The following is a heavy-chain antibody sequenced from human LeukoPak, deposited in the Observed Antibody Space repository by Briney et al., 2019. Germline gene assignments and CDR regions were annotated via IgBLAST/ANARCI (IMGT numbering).Heavy chain of an antibody. J-gene: IGHJ6*03. D-gene: IGHD2-15*01. CDR3: ARDVIARNYYYYMDV. CDR1: GFIFSSYL. Sequence: GGSLRLSCAASGFIFSSYLMSWVRQAPGKGLEWVANIKEDGSEKDYVDSVKGRFTISRDNAKNSLYLQMNSLRAEDTAVYYCARDVIARNYYYYMDVWGKGTTVTVSS. CDR2: IKEDGSEK. V-gene: IGHV3-7*01.